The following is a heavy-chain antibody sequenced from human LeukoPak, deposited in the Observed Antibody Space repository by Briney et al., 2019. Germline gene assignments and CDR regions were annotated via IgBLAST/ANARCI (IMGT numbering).Heavy chain of an antibody. V-gene: IGHV3-64D*06. D-gene: IGHD3-9*01. CDR3: VKDAYYDILTGYYFDY. Sequence: GGSLRLSCSASGFTFSSYAMHWVRQAPGKGLEYVSAISSNGGSTHYADSVKGRFTISRDNSKNTLYLQMSSLRAEDTAVYYCVKDAYYDILTGYYFDYWGQGTLVTVSS. CDR2: ISSNGGST. CDR1: GFTFSSYA. J-gene: IGHJ4*02.